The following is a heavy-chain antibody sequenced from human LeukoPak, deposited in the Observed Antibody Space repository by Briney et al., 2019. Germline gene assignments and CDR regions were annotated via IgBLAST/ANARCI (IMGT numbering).Heavy chain of an antibody. Sequence: ASVKVSCKVSGYTLTELSMHWVRQAPGKGLEWMGGFDPEDGETIYAQKFQGRVTMTEDTSTDTAYMELSSLRSEDTAVYYCASSPGDLDAFDIWGQGTMVTVSS. CDR3: ASSPGDLDAFDI. V-gene: IGHV1-24*01. CDR2: FDPEDGET. D-gene: IGHD3-16*01. CDR1: GYTLTELS. J-gene: IGHJ3*02.